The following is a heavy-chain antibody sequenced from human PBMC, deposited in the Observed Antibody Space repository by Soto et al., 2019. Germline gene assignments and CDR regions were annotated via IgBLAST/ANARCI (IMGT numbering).Heavy chain of an antibody. D-gene: IGHD2-21*02. CDR3: ARDRGLNCGGDCPPY. CDR1: GFKFSSYS. CDR2: ISSSSSYI. J-gene: IGHJ4*02. V-gene: IGHV3-21*01. Sequence: GSLRLSYEASGFKFSSYSMNWVRQATGKGLEWVSSISSSSSYIYYADSVKGRFTISRDNAKNSLYLQMNSLRAEDTAVYYCARDRGLNCGGDCPPYWGQGTLVTVSS.